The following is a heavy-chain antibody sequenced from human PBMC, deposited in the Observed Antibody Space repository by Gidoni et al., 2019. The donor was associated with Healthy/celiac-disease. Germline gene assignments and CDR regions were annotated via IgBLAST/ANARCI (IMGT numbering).Heavy chain of an antibody. CDR3: ANGGRERGHTILGVVISPFDI. V-gene: IGHV3-23*01. J-gene: IGHJ3*02. CDR1: GFTFISYA. Sequence: EVQLLESGVGLVQPGGSLRLSCAASGFTFISYAMSWVRQAPGKGLEWVSAISGSGGSTYYADYVKGRFTISRDNSKNTMYLQMNSLRAEDTAVYYCANGGRERGHTILGVVISPFDIWGQGTMVTVSS. CDR2: ISGSGGST. D-gene: IGHD3-3*01.